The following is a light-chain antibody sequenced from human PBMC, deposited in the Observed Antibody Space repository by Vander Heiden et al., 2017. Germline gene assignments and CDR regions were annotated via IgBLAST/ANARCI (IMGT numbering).Light chain of an antibody. Sequence: QSALTQPASVSGSPGQSITISCTGTSSDVGDYKLVSWLQQHPGKAPKLMIYEVTNRPSGVSNRFSGSKSGNTASLTISGLQAEDEADYFCISYTNSGTLCVFGGGTKLTVL. CDR2: EVT. V-gene: IGLV2-14*01. CDR3: ISYTNSGTLCV. J-gene: IGLJ3*02. CDR1: SSDVGDYKL.